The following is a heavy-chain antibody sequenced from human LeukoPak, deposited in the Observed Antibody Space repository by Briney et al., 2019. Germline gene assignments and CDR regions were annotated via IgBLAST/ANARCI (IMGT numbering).Heavy chain of an antibody. CDR3: ARDYDAFDI. V-gene: IGHV3-66*02. CDR2: IYSGGST. CDR1: GFTFSKYY. J-gene: IGHJ3*02. D-gene: IGHD3-16*01. Sequence: PGGSLRLSCPASGFTFSKYYMSWVRQAPGKGLEWVSVIYSGGSTYYADSVKGRFTISRDNSKNTLYLQMNSLRTEDTAVSYCARDYDAFDIWAEGTMVSPSS.